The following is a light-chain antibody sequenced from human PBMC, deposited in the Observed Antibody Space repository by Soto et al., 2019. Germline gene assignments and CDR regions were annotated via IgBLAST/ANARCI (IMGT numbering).Light chain of an antibody. J-gene: IGLJ1*01. CDR3: SSYTRDSSYV. CDR2: AVS. Sequence: QSVLTQPASVSGSPGQSITISCTGTSSDVGLYDYVSWYQQHPGKAPQLMIYAVSNRPSGVSNRFSASKSGTTASPFISGLQAEDEADYYCSSYTRDSSYVFGSGTKVTVL. V-gene: IGLV2-14*01. CDR1: SSDVGLYDY.